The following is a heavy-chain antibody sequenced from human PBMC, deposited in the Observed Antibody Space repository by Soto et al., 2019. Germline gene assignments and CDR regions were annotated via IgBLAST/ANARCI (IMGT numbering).Heavy chain of an antibody. CDR2: IFYSGST. J-gene: IGHJ4*02. CDR3: ASSIRGSYFDY. V-gene: IGHV4-39*01. Sequence: PSETLSLTCTVSGGSISSSSYYWGWIRQPPGKGLEWIGNIFYSGSTYYNPSLKSRVTISVDTSKNQFSLKLSSVTAADTAVYYCASSIRGSYFDYWGQGTLVTVS. CDR1: GGSISSSSYY. D-gene: IGHD3-16*01.